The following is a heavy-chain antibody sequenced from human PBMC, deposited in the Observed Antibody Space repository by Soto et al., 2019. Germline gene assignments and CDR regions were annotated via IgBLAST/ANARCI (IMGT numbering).Heavy chain of an antibody. V-gene: IGHV5-51*01. CDR3: ARHGGGYDFDY. J-gene: IGHJ4*02. D-gene: IGHD5-12*01. CDR2: IYPGDSDT. CDR1: VYSFTRYS. Sequence: VESLTSSCEVSVYSFTRYSIVWVPQMPGKGLEWMGIIYPGDSDTRYSPSFQCQVTISADKSISTAYLQWSSLKASDTAMYYCARHGGGYDFDYWGQGTLVTVSS.